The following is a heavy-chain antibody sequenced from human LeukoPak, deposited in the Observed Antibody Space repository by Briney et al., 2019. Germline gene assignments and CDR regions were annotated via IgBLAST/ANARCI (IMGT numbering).Heavy chain of an antibody. Sequence: ASVKVSCKVSGYTLTELSMHWVRQAPGKGLEWMGGFDPEDGETIYAQKFQGRVTITADKSTSTAYMELSSLRSEDTAVYYCARTYVYPYGSGSYYFGRTWYYMDVWGKGTTVTISS. CDR3: ARTYVYPYGSGSYYFGRTWYYMDV. J-gene: IGHJ6*03. CDR2: FDPEDGET. V-gene: IGHV1-24*01. CDR1: GYTLTELS. D-gene: IGHD3-10*01.